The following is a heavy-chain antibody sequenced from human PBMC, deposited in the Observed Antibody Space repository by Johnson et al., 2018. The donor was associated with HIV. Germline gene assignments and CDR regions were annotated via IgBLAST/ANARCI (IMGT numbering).Heavy chain of an antibody. J-gene: IGHJ3*02. CDR1: GFTFSNYG. Sequence: QVQLVESGGGVVQPGRSLRLSCVASGFTFSNYGMHWVRQAPGKGLEWVAVISYDGSNKYYADSVKGRFTISRDNSKNTLYLQMNSLRAEDTAVYYCARDRTPAADVGYSSGWYDAFDIWGQGTMVTVSS. D-gene: IGHD6-19*01. CDR2: ISYDGSNK. CDR3: ARDRTPAADVGYSSGWYDAFDI. V-gene: IGHV3-30*03.